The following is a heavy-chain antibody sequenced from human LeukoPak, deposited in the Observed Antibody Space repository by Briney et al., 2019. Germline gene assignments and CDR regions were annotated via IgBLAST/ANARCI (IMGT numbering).Heavy chain of an antibody. V-gene: IGHV4-34*01. Sequence: PSETLSLTCAVYGGSFSGYYWSWIRQPPGKGLEWIGEINHSGSTNYNPSLKSRVTISVDTSKNQFSLKLSSVTAADTAVYYCARGLRGKSNRGWFDPWGQGTLVTVSS. CDR2: INHSGST. D-gene: IGHD1-14*01. J-gene: IGHJ5*02. CDR3: ARGLRGKSNRGWFDP. CDR1: GGSFSGYY.